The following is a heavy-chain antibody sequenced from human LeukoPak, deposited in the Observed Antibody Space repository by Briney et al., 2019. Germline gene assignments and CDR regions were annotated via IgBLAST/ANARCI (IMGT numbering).Heavy chain of an antibody. V-gene: IGHV4-34*01. CDR1: GGSFSGYY. Sequence: SETLSLTCAVYGGSFSGYYWSWIRQPPGKGLEWIGEINHSGSTNYNPSLKSRVTISVDTPKNQFSLKLSSVTAADTAVYYCARGNYYGSGSYYNPRRSWFDPWGQGTLVTVSS. D-gene: IGHD3-10*01. J-gene: IGHJ5*02. CDR3: ARGNYYGSGSYYNPRRSWFDP. CDR2: INHSGST.